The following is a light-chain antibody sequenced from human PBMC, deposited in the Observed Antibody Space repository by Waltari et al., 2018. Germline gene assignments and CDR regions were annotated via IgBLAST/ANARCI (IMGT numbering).Light chain of an antibody. Sequence: DIQLTQSPPSLSASVGARVTIPCRDSQRISMFLNWYQQKPGKAPNLLIYGAASLQRGVPSRFSGSGSGTDFTLTISSLHPEDFATYYCQQTYSTHLTFGGGTKVEIK. V-gene: IGKV1-39*01. CDR2: GAA. J-gene: IGKJ4*01. CDR3: QQTYSTHLT. CDR1: QRISMF.